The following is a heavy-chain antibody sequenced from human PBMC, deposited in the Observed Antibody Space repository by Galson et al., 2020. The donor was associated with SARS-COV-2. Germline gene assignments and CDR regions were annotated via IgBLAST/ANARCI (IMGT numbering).Heavy chain of an antibody. CDR2: ITGSGAST. V-gene: IGHV3-23*01. Sequence: GGSLRLSCAASGFTFSYSAMSWVRQAPGKGLEWVSSITGSGASTYYTDSVKGRFTISRDNSKNTLYLQMNSLRAEDTAVYYCAKDAFPRWQLEVTPSWGQGTLVTVSS. CDR3: AKDAFPRWQLEVTPS. D-gene: IGHD3-22*01. CDR1: GFTFSYSA. J-gene: IGHJ4*02.